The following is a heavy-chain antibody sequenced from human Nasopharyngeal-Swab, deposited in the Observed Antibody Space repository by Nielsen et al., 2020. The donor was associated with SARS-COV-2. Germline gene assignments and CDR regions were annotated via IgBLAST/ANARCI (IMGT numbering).Heavy chain of an antibody. J-gene: IGHJ4*02. Sequence: VRQMPGKGLEWLSYISTSGNTVYYADSVKGRFTISRDNAENSLYLQMNSLRDEDTAVYYCARDRVSGSYVDYWGQGTLVTVSS. CDR2: ISTSGNTV. D-gene: IGHD1-26*01. V-gene: IGHV3-48*02. CDR3: ARDRVSGSYVDY.